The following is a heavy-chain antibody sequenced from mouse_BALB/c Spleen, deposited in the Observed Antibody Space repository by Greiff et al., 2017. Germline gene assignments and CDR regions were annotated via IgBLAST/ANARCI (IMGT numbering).Heavy chain of an antibody. CDR2: IRSKSNNYAT. D-gene: IGHD2-4*01. CDR3: VRQNYDSLYYAMDY. Sequence: EVQLVESGGGLVQPKGSLKLSCAASGFTFNTYAMNWVRQAPGKGLEWVARIRSKSNNYATYYADSVKDRFTISRDDSQSMLYLQMNNLKTEDTAMYYCVRQNYDSLYYAMDYWGQGTSVTVSS. J-gene: IGHJ4*01. V-gene: IGHV10-1*02. CDR1: GFTFNTYA.